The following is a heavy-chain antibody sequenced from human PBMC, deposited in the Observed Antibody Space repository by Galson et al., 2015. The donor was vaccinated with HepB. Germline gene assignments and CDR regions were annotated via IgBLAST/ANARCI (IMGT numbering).Heavy chain of an antibody. CDR2: ISYDGSNK. Sequence: SLRLSCAASGFTFSSYGMHWVRQAPGKGLEWVAVISYDGSNKYYADSVKGRFTISRDNSKNTLYLQMNSLRAEDTAVYYCAKDPEWVYGMDVWGQGTTVTVSS. CDR1: GFTFSSYG. V-gene: IGHV3-30*18. CDR3: AKDPEWVYGMDV. J-gene: IGHJ6*02. D-gene: IGHD1-14*01.